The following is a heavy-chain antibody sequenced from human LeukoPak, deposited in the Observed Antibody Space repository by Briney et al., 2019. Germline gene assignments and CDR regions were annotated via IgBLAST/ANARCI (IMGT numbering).Heavy chain of an antibody. CDR3: ARMGGAARPWRDNWFDP. V-gene: IGHV4-4*07. Sequence: SETLSLTCTVSGGSISSYYWGWIRQPAGKGLEWIGRIYTSGSTNYNPSLKSRVTMSVDTSKNQFSLKLSSVTAADTAVYYCARMGGAARPWRDNWFDPWGQGTLVTVSS. J-gene: IGHJ5*02. CDR1: GGSISSYY. CDR2: IYTSGST. D-gene: IGHD6-6*01.